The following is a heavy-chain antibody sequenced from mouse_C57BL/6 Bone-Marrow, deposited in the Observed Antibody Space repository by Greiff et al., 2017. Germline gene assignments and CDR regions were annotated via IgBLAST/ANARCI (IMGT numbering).Heavy chain of an antibody. Sequence: QVQLQQPGAELVKPGASVKLSCKASGYTFTSYWMHWVKQRPGQGLEWIGMIHPNSGSTNYNEKFKSKATLTVDKSSSTAYMQLSSLTSGDSAVYYCARDDGYYVWYFDVWGTGTTVTVSA. V-gene: IGHV1-64*01. CDR3: ARDDGYYVWYFDV. D-gene: IGHD2-3*01. J-gene: IGHJ1*03. CDR2: IHPNSGST. CDR1: GYTFTSYW.